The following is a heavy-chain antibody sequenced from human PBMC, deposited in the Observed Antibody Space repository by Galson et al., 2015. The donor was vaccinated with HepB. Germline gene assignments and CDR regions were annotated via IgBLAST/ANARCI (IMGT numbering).Heavy chain of an antibody. D-gene: IGHD3-16*01. J-gene: IGHJ4*02. CDR1: GFTFRSYW. CDR3: VSLIGGVPY. V-gene: IGHV3-74*01. Sequence: SLRLSCAASGFTFRSYWMQWVRQAPGKGLVWVSRITHDESSTYYADSVRGRFTISRDNAKNTLYLQMNRLTVEDTAVYYCVSLIGGVPYWGQGTLVTVSS. CDR2: ITHDESST.